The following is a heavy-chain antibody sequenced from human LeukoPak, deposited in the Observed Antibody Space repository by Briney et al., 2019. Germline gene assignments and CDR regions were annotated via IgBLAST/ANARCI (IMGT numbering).Heavy chain of an antibody. CDR2: IWYDGSNK. J-gene: IGHJ6*02. CDR3: ARAVTTGPYYYGMDV. D-gene: IGHD4-17*01. CDR1: GFTFSSYG. Sequence: GGSLRLSCAASGFTFSSYGMHWVRQAPGKGLEWVAVIWYDGSNKYYADSVKGRFTISRDNAKNSLYLQMNSLRAEDTAVYYCARAVTTGPYYYGMDVWGQGTTVTVSS. V-gene: IGHV3-33*01.